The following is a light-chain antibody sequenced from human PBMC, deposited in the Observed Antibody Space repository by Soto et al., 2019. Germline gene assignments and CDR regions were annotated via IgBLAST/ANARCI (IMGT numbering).Light chain of an antibody. CDR3: SSYTSSSTVV. V-gene: IGLV2-14*01. J-gene: IGLJ2*01. Sequence: QYALTQPASVSGSPGQSITISCTGTSSDVGGYNYVSWYQQHPGKAPKLMIYDVSNRPSGVSNRFSGSKSGNTASLPISGLQAEDEADYYCSSYTSSSTVVFGGGTKVTVL. CDR2: DVS. CDR1: SSDVGGYNY.